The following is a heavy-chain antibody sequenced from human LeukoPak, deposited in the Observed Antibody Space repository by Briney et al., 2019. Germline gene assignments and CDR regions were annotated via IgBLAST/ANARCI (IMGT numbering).Heavy chain of an antibody. CDR2: IYYSGST. D-gene: IGHD3-10*01. CDR3: ARSSTLYGHFDY. CDR1: GGSISSGSYY. J-gene: IGHJ4*02. V-gene: IGHV4-39*07. Sequence: SETLSLTCTVSGGSISSGSYYWSWIRQPPGKGLEWIGSIYYSGSTYYSPSLKSRVAISVDTSKNQFSLKLSSVTAADTAVYYCARSSTLYGHFDYWGQGTLVTVSS.